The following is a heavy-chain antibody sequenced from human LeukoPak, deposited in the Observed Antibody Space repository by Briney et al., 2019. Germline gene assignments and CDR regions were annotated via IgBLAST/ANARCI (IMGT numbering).Heavy chain of an antibody. CDR2: ITSSGSYI. Sequence: PGRSLRLSCAVSGFSFGSYSMNWVRQAPGKGLEWGSSITSSGSYINYADSVKGRFTTSRDNAKNSLYLQMNSLRAEDTAVYYCARKGYYDSGTFDIWGQGTMVTVSS. V-gene: IGHV3-21*01. CDR3: ARKGYYDSGTFDI. CDR1: GFSFGSYS. J-gene: IGHJ3*02. D-gene: IGHD3-22*01.